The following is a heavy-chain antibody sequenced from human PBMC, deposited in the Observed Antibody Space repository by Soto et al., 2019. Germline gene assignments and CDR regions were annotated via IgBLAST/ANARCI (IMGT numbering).Heavy chain of an antibody. CDR2: IFSGGNA. CDR3: VKEFRGAFDY. D-gene: IGHD3-10*01. CDR1: GVTVNSNF. J-gene: IGHJ4*02. V-gene: IGHV3-53*01. Sequence: GGSLRLACAVSGVTVNSNFMSWVRQAPGKGLEWVSVIFSGGNADYADSVKGRFIMSRDISKNTLYLQMNSLRAEDTAVYFCVKEFRGAFDYWGQGTLVTVSS.